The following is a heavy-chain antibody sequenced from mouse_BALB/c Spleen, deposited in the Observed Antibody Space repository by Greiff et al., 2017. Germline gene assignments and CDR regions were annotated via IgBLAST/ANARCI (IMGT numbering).Heavy chain of an antibody. CDR3: KEGYYGSSPYYYAMDY. D-gene: IGHD1-1*01. V-gene: IGHV1S53*02. Sequence: QVHLQQSDAELVKPGASVKLSCKASGYTFTDNAIHWVKQKPEQGLEWIGNISPGNGEIKYNEKFKGKATLTADKSSSTAYMQLNSLTSEESAVYLCKEGYYGSSPYYYAMDYWGQGTSVTVSS. CDR2: ISPGNGEI. CDR1: GYTFTDNA. J-gene: IGHJ4*01.